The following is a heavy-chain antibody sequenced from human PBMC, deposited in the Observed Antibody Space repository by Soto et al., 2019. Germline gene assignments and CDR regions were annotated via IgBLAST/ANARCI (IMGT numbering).Heavy chain of an antibody. D-gene: IGHD3-10*01. CDR3: AKVLSPQLRGYYFDY. V-gene: IGHV3-23*01. CDR2: ISGSGGST. Sequence: EVQLLESGGGLVQPGGSLRLSCAASGFTLSSKPMSGVRQAPGRGLGWVSAISGSGGSTYYADSVKGRFTISRDNSKNTLYLQMNSLRAEDTAVYYCAKVLSPQLRGYYFDYWGQGTLVTVSS. J-gene: IGHJ4*02. CDR1: GFTLSSKP.